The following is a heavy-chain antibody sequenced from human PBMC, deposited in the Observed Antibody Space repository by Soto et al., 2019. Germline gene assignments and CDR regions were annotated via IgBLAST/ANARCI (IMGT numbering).Heavy chain of an antibody. V-gene: IGHV1-69*13. CDR3: AREHYYDSSGGFLFDY. J-gene: IGHJ4*02. Sequence: ASVKVSCKASGGTFSSYAISWVRQAPGQGLEWMGGIIPIFGTANYAQKFQGRVTITADESTSTAYMELSSLRSEDTAVYYCAREHYYDSSGGFLFDYWGQGTLVTVPS. D-gene: IGHD3-22*01. CDR1: GGTFSSYA. CDR2: IIPIFGTA.